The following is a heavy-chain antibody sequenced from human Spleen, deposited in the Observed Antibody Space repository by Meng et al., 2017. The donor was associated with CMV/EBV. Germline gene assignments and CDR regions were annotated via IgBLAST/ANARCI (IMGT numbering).Heavy chain of an antibody. CDR2: NNPNSGGA. CDR3: ARETCNGGRCYNVEGPYDY. CDR1: GYAFRDYY. Sequence: ASVKVSCKASGYAFRDYYIHWMRQAPGQGPEWMGWNNPNSGGANYAQKFQGRVTVTRDTSISTAYMELRSLTSEDTAVYYCARETCNGGRCYNVEGPYDYWGQGTLVTVSS. D-gene: IGHD2/OR15-2a*01. J-gene: IGHJ4*02. V-gene: IGHV1-2*02.